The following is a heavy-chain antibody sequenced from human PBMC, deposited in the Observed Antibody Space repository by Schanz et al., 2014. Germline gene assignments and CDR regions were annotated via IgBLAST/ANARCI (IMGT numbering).Heavy chain of an antibody. J-gene: IGHJ3*02. V-gene: IGHV1-3*04. CDR1: EYSFTSYS. CDR3: ARDLPYCDGGKCYSDGFDI. Sequence: QVHLVQSGAEVKRPGASVKVSCKASEYSFTSYSMHWVRQAPGQSLEWMGWINTANGNAKYSANFQARVTITRDTSATTAYMELTNLRSEDTAVYYCARDLPYCDGGKCYSDGFDIWGQGTLDNISS. CDR2: INTANGNA. D-gene: IGHD2-21*01.